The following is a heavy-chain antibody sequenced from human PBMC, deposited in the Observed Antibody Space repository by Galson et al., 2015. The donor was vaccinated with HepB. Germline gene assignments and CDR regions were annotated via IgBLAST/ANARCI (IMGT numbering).Heavy chain of an antibody. CDR3: AKDWGQWLARGEAALDI. CDR2: ISFDGLYK. Sequence: SLRLSCAASGFTFSSYGMHWVRQAPGKGLEWVAVISFDGLYKYYKDSVRGRFTISRDNSKSTLYVQMNNLEPEDTAVYFCAKDWGQWLARGEAALDIWGRGTMVTVSS. J-gene: IGHJ3*02. CDR1: GFTFSSYG. V-gene: IGHV3-30*18. D-gene: IGHD6-19*01.